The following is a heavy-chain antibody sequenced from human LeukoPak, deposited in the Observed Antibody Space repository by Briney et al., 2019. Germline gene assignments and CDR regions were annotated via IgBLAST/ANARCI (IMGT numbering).Heavy chain of an antibody. V-gene: IGHV3-30*18. Sequence: GGSLRLSCAASGFTFSSYGMHWVRQAPGKGLEWVAIISYDGSDKYYADSVKGRFTISRDSSKNTLFLHMNTLRAEDTAICYCAKDRTVGASYWYFDLWGRGTLVTVSS. CDR2: ISYDGSDK. CDR1: GFTFSSYG. J-gene: IGHJ2*01. D-gene: IGHD1-26*01. CDR3: AKDRTVGASYWYFDL.